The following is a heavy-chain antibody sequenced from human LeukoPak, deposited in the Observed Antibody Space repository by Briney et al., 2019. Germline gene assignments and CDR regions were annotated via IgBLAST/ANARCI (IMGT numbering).Heavy chain of an antibody. CDR3: ARRERWLSAEGPFDY. Sequence: SETLSLTCAVPGYSISSGYYWGWIRQPPGKGLEWIGSIYHSGSTYYNPSLKSRVTISVDTSKNQFSLKLSSVTDADTAVYYGARRERWLSAEGPFDYWGQVTLVTVSS. CDR2: IYHSGST. J-gene: IGHJ4*02. D-gene: IGHD5-24*01. V-gene: IGHV4-38-2*01. CDR1: GYSISSGYY.